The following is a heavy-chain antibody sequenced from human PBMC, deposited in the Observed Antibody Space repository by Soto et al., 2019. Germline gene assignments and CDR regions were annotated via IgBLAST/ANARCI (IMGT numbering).Heavy chain of an antibody. Sequence: QVQLVQSGAEVKKPGASVKVSCKASGYTFTDYYIHWVRQAPGQGLEWMGRINSDSGGTTYAQKFQGWVTMTRDTSITTVYMELSRLTSNDTALYFCARDLVGYDAFDIWGQGTVVTVSS. J-gene: IGHJ3*02. CDR1: GYTFTDYY. V-gene: IGHV1-2*04. D-gene: IGHD2-15*01. CDR3: ARDLVGYDAFDI. CDR2: INSDSGGT.